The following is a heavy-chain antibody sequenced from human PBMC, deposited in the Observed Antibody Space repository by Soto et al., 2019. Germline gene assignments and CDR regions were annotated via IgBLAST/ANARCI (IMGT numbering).Heavy chain of an antibody. CDR2: MNPNSGNT. CDR3: ARGRYCNSTSCYSYYYYGMDV. V-gene: IGHV1-8*01. J-gene: IGHJ6*02. D-gene: IGHD2-2*01. CDR1: GYTFTSYD. Sequence: QVPLVQSGAEVKKPGASVKVSCKASGYTFTSYDINWVRQATGQGLEWMGWMNPNSGNTGYAQKFQGRVTMTRNTSISKAYMELSSLRSEDTAVYYCARGRYCNSTSCYSYYYYGMDVWGQGTTVTVSS.